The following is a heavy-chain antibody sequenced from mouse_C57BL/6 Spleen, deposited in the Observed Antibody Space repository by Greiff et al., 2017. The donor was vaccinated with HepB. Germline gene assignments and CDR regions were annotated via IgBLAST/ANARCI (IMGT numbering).Heavy chain of an antibody. J-gene: IGHJ1*03. Sequence: EVKLVDSGPGMVKPSQSLSLTCTVTGYSITSGYDWHWIRHFPGNKLEWMGYISYSGSTNYNPSLKSRISINHDTSKNHFFLKLNSVTTEDTATYYCARDRKNSHWYFDVWGTGTTVTVSS. D-gene: IGHD2-12*01. CDR1: GYSITSGYD. CDR3: ARDRKNSHWYFDV. V-gene: IGHV3-1*01. CDR2: ISYSGST.